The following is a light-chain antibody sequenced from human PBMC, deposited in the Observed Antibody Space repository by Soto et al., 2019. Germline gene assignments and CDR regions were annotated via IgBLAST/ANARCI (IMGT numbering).Light chain of an antibody. J-gene: IGLJ2*01. CDR2: DNN. CDR3: GTWDSSLSAVI. V-gene: IGLV1-51*01. Sequence: QSVLTQPPSVSAAPGQKVTISCSGSSSNIGKNYVSWYQQLPGTAPKLLLYDNNKRPSGIPDRFSGSKSGTSATLGITGLQTGDEADYYCGTWDSSLSAVILGGGTKLTVL. CDR1: SSNIGKNY.